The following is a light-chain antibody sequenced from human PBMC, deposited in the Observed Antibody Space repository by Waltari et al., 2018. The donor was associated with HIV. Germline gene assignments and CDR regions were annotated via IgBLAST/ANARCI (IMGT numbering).Light chain of an antibody. CDR2: KEN. CDR3: QSADITNIWV. J-gene: IGLJ2*01. V-gene: IGLV3-25*03. Sequence: SSDLTQPPSMSLSPGQTARITCPGDALPKQYVYWYQQKPGQAPVLIIPKENGRPSGVPDRFSGSGSGTTATATLTISGVQTEDEADYYCQSADITNIWVFGGGTKLTVL. CDR1: ALPKQY.